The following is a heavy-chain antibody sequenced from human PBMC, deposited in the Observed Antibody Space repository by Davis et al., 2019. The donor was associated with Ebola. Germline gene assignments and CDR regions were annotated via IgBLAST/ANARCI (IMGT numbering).Heavy chain of an antibody. Sequence: AAVKVSCKASGYTFTSYAMHWVRQAPGQRLEWMGWISAYNGNTNYAQKLQGRVTMTTDTSTSTAYMELRSLRSDDTAVYYCASQLGYCSGGSCYPDYYYYGMDVWGQGTTVTVSS. CDR3: ASQLGYCSGGSCYPDYYYYGMDV. CDR2: ISAYNGNT. J-gene: IGHJ6*02. CDR1: GYTFTSYA. D-gene: IGHD2-15*01. V-gene: IGHV1-18*01.